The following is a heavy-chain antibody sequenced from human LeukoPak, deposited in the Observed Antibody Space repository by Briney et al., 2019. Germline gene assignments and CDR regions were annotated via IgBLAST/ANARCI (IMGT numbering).Heavy chain of an antibody. J-gene: IGHJ4*02. Sequence: GESLTLSCVASGFTFSTFAMSWGRQATGKGLEWVSSIGNTETYYADSVKGRFTISRDNSKNTIYLHMNNLRAEDTARYYCAKDGQAFNSNWDYFDYWGQGTLVTVSS. CDR3: AKDGQAFNSNWDYFDY. V-gene: IGHV3-23*01. CDR1: GFTFSTFA. D-gene: IGHD7-27*01. CDR2: IGNTET.